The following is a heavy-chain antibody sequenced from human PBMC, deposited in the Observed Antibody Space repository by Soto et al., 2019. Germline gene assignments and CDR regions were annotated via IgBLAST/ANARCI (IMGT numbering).Heavy chain of an antibody. V-gene: IGHV1-8*02. CDR3: ASDYDFWSGYEWFDP. D-gene: IGHD3-3*01. CDR1: GYTFTSYA. J-gene: IGHJ5*02. CDR2: INPNSGST. Sequence: VSVKVSCKASGYTFTSYAMRWVGQATGQRLEWMGWINPNSGSTDYAQKFQGRVTMTRNTSISTAYMELSSLRSEDTAVYYCASDYDFWSGYEWFDPWGQGTLVTVSS.